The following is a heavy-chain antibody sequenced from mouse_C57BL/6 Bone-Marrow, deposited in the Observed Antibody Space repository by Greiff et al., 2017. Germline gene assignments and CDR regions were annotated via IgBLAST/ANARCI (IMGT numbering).Heavy chain of an antibody. CDR2: IWSGGST. V-gene: IGHV2-2*01. Sequence: QVQLQQSGPGLVQPSQSLSITCTVSGFSLTSYGVHWVRQSPGKGLEWLGVIWSGGSTDYNAAFISRLSISKDNSKSQVFFKMNSLQADDTAIYYCASSIYYDYDVRYYYAMDYWGQGTSVTVSS. D-gene: IGHD2-4*01. CDR1: GFSLTSYG. CDR3: ASSIYYDYDVRYYYAMDY. J-gene: IGHJ4*01.